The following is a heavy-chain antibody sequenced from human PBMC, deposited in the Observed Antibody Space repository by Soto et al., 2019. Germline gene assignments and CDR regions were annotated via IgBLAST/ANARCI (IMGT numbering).Heavy chain of an antibody. V-gene: IGHV3-11*06. D-gene: IGHD5-18*01. Sequence: QVQLVESGGGLVKPGGSLRLSCSASGFTFSDYYMTWIRQAPGKGLEWVSYISSSSSHTNYADSVEGRFTISRDNAKNSLYLQMNSLRAEDMAVYYCVRAASELDYWGQGTLVTVSP. CDR1: GFTFSDYY. CDR2: ISSSSSHT. J-gene: IGHJ4*02. CDR3: VRAASELDY.